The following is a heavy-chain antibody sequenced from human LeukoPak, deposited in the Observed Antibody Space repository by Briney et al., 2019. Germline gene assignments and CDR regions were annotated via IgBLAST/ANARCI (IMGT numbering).Heavy chain of an antibody. CDR3: ARQAPWRFFDT. J-gene: IGHJ4*02. D-gene: IGHD3-3*01. V-gene: IGHV4-59*08. CDR1: GGSINNYY. CDR2: IHSSGTT. Sequence: PSETLSLTCTVSGGSINNYYWSWIRQTPGKRLEWIGYIHSSGTTNYNPSLKSRVTISLDTSKNQFSLKVYSATVADTAVYYCARQAPWRFFDTWGQGTLVTVSS.